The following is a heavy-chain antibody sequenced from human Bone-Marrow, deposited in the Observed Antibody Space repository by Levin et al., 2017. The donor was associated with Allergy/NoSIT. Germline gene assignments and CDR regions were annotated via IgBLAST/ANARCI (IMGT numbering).Heavy chain of an antibody. CDR1: GFTFSRYA. D-gene: IGHD2-15*01. V-gene: IGHV3-30-3*01. J-gene: IGHJ4*02. Sequence: GGSLRLSCSASGFTFSRYAMNWVRQAPGKGLEWMAVMSYDGTMEYYADSVKGRFTISRDNSKSTLFLQMNSLRTADTALYFCVRDGGHCDGGYCYTAGEFDYWGQGTLVTVSS. CDR3: VRDGGHCDGGYCYTAGEFDY. CDR2: MSYDGTME.